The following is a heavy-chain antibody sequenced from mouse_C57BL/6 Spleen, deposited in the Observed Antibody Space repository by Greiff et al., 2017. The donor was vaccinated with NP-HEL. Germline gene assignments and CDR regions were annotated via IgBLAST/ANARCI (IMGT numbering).Heavy chain of an antibody. CDR2: ISSGGDYI. J-gene: IGHJ1*03. Sequence: EVQLVESGEGLVKPGGSLKLSCAASGFTFSSYAMSWVRQTPEKRLEWVAYISSGGDYIYYADTVKGRFTISRDNARKTLYLQMSSLKSEDTAMYYCTRAPYYYGSSRYWYFDVWGTGTTVTVSS. D-gene: IGHD1-1*01. CDR3: TRAPYYYGSSRYWYFDV. V-gene: IGHV5-9-1*02. CDR1: GFTFSSYA.